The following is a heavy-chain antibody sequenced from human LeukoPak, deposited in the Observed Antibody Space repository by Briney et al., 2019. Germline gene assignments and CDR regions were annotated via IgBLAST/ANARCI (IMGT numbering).Heavy chain of an antibody. CDR1: GGSISTYY. V-gene: IGHV4-59*01. J-gene: IGHJ4*02. CDR3: TRNYDSSGYTTFGY. CDR2: IYYSGST. D-gene: IGHD3-22*01. Sequence: PLETLSLTCTVSGGSISTYYWSWIRQPPGKGLEWIGHIYYSGSTNYNPSLKSRVTIAVDTSKNHFSLKLSSVTAADTAVYYCTRNYDSSGYTTFGYWGRGTLVTVSS.